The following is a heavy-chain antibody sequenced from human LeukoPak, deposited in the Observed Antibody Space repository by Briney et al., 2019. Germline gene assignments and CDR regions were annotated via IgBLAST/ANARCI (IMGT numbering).Heavy chain of an antibody. Sequence: ASVTVSCKASGYTFTSYGISWVRQAPGQGLEWVGWISGYNGDTNSARKLQGRVTMTTDTSTSTAYMELRSLISDDTAVYYCARDQRSSCTGGTCYYFDYWGQGTLVTVSP. CDR3: ARDQRSSCTGGTCYYFDY. D-gene: IGHD2-15*01. V-gene: IGHV1-18*01. CDR2: ISGYNGDT. CDR1: GYTFTSYG. J-gene: IGHJ4*02.